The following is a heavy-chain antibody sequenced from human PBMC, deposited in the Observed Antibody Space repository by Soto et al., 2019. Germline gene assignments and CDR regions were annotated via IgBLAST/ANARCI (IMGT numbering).Heavy chain of an antibody. V-gene: IGHV1-69*06. CDR2: IIPIFGTA. CDR3: ATGSILYYGIDP. D-gene: IGHD2-8*01. J-gene: IGHJ5*02. CDR1: GGTFSSYA. Sequence: SVKVSCKASGGTFSSYAISWVRQAPGQGLEWMGGIIPIFGTANYAQKFQGSVTITADKSTSTAYMELSSLRSEDTDVYYCATGSILYYGIDPWGQGTLVTVSS.